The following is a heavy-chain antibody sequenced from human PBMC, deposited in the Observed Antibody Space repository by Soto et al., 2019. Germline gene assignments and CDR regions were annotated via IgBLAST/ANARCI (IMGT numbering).Heavy chain of an antibody. Sequence: SETLSLTCTVSGGSISSSSYYWGWIRQPPGKGLEWIGSIYYSGSTYYNPSLKSRVTISVDTSKNQFSLKLSSVTAADTAVYYCVRFGYSSSWYYYYGMDVWGQGTTVTVSS. V-gene: IGHV4-39*01. CDR2: IYYSGST. D-gene: IGHD6-13*01. CDR3: VRFGYSSSWYYYYGMDV. J-gene: IGHJ6*02. CDR1: GGSISSSSYY.